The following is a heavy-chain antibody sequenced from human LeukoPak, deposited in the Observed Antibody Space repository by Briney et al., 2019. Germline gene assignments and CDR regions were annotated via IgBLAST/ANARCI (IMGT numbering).Heavy chain of an antibody. V-gene: IGHV3-48*04. D-gene: IGHD1-26*01. CDR1: GFTFSSYA. CDR2: ISSSSSSI. CDR3: ARDSELTY. J-gene: IGHJ4*02. Sequence: PGGSLRLSCAASGFTFSSYAMSWVRQAPGKGLEWVSYISSSSSSIYYADSAKGRFTISRDNAKNSLYLQMNSLRAEDTAVYYCARDSELTYWGQGTLVTVSS.